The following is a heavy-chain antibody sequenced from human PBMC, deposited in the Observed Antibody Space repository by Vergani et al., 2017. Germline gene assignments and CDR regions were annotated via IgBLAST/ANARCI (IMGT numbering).Heavy chain of an antibody. V-gene: IGHV1-69*02. D-gene: IGHD2-15*01. J-gene: IGHJ5*02. CDR2: IIPILGIA. CDR1: GGTFSSYT. Sequence: QVQLVQSGAEVKKPGSSVKVSCKASGGTFSSYTISWVRQAPGQGLEWMGRIIPILGIANYAQKFQGRVTITADKSTSTAYMELRSLRSDDTAVYYCARAPDTRVAATSFDPWGQGTLVTVSS. CDR3: ARAPDTRVAATSFDP.